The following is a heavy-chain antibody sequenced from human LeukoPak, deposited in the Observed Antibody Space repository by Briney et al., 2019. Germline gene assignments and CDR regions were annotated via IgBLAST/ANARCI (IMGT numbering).Heavy chain of an antibody. Sequence: PGGSLRLSCAASGFTFSSYGMHWVRQAPGKGLEWVAVIWYDGSNKYYADSVKGRFTISRDNAKNSLYLQMNSLRAEDTAVYYCARDEVGYSYGSFDYWGQGTLVTVSS. D-gene: IGHD5-18*01. CDR3: ARDEVGYSYGSFDY. J-gene: IGHJ4*02. CDR2: IWYDGSNK. CDR1: GFTFSSYG. V-gene: IGHV3-33*01.